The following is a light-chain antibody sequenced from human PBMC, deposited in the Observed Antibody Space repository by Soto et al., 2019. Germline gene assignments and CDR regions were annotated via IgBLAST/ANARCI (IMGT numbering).Light chain of an antibody. CDR3: QQYETYSDT. V-gene: IGKV1-5*03. CDR2: RAS. J-gene: IGKJ3*01. CDR1: QIINTW. Sequence: DIQMTQSPSSLSASVGDRVTITCLASQIINTWLAWYQQKPGKAPKLLIYRASNLVNGVPSRFSGSGSGTEFTLTISSLQPDDFSIYYCQQYETYSDTFGPGTKVDL.